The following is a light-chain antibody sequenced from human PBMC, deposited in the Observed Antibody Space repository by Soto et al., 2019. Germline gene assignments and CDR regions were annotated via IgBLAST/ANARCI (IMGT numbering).Light chain of an antibody. Sequence: ETVMTQSPATLSVSPGERGTLSCRASRSVSSDLAWFQKKPGQAPRLLIYAASTRATGIPARFSGSGSGTEFTLTISSLQSEDFAVYYCQQYNNWPLTFGGGTKVEIK. CDR2: AAS. CDR3: QQYNNWPLT. J-gene: IGKJ4*01. CDR1: RSVSSD. V-gene: IGKV3-15*01.